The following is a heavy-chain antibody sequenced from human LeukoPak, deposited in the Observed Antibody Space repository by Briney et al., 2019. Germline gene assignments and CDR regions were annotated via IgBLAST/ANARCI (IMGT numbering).Heavy chain of an antibody. V-gene: IGHV1-18*01. CDR1: GYTFTSYG. CDR2: ISAYNGNT. CDR3: AREGGYYYDSSGYSLFDY. D-gene: IGHD3-22*01. J-gene: IGHJ4*02. Sequence: ASVKVSCKASGYTFTSYGISWVRQAPGQGLEWMGWISAYNGNTNYAQKLQGRVTMTTDTSTSTAYMELRSLRSDDTAVYYCAREGGYYYDSSGYSLFDYWGQGTPVTVSS.